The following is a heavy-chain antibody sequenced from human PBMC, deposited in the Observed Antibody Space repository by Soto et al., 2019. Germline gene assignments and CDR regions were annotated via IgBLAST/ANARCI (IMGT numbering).Heavy chain of an antibody. D-gene: IGHD5-18*01. J-gene: IGHJ4*02. Sequence: XGSLILSCSASGFTFSSYAMSWVRQAPGKGLEWVSTISGSDGRTYSTDSVKGRFTISRDNSRNTAYLQMNSLRVEDTAVYYCAKGVSQYTPLALFDYWGRGTLVTVSS. V-gene: IGHV3-23*01. CDR1: GFTFSSYA. CDR2: ISGSDGRT. CDR3: AKGVSQYTPLALFDY.